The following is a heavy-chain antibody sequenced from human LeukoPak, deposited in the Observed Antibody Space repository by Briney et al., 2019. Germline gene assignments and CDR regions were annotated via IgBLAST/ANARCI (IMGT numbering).Heavy chain of an antibody. J-gene: IGHJ6*02. CDR2: VSYDGSNK. CDR3: AKDGYDFWSGYYSYGMDV. CDR1: GFTFSSYA. D-gene: IGHD3-3*01. V-gene: IGHV3-30-3*01. Sequence: PGRSLRLSCAASGFTFSSYAMHWVRQAPGKGLEWVAVVSYDGSNKYYADSVKGRFTISRDNSKNTLYLQMNSLRAEDTAVYYCAKDGYDFWSGYYSYGMDVWGQGTTVTVSS.